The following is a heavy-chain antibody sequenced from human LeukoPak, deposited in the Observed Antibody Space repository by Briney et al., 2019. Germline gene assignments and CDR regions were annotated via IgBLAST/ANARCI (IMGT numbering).Heavy chain of an antibody. CDR2: IYYSGST. CDR1: GGSISSSSYY. V-gene: IGHV4-39*01. J-gene: IGHJ6*03. D-gene: IGHD5-18*01. Sequence: SETLSLTCTVSGGSISSSSYYWGWIRQPPGKGLEWIGSIYYSGSTYYNPSLKSRVTISVDPSKNQFSLKLSSVTAADTAVYYRARHSGYSYGYAYYYYYMDVWGKGTTVTVSS. CDR3: ARHSGYSYGYAYYYYYMDV.